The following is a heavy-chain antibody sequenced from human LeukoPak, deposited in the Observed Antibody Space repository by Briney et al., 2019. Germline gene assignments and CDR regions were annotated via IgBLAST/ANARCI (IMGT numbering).Heavy chain of an antibody. CDR1: GFTFSSYW. V-gene: IGHV3-7*01. CDR3: ARDPVQYCGGDCYYDY. Sequence: PGGSLRLSCAASGFTFSSYWMSWVRQAQGKGLEWVANIKQDGSEKYYVDSVKGRFTISRDNAKNSLYLQMNSLRAEDTAVYYCARDPVQYCGGDCYYDYWGQGTLVTVSS. J-gene: IGHJ4*02. CDR2: IKQDGSEK. D-gene: IGHD2-21*01.